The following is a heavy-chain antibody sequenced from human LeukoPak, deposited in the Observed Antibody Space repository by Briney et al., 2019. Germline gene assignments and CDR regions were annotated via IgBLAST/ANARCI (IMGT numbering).Heavy chain of an antibody. Sequence: GASVKVSCKASGHTLTDSYMHWVRQAPGQGLEWLGWINPNSGGTNYAQKFQGRVTMTRDTAINTAYMELSNLRSDDTAVYYCVSRGGNSSGRPYWGQGTLVTVSS. D-gene: IGHD6-6*01. V-gene: IGHV1-2*02. CDR3: VSRGGNSSGRPY. J-gene: IGHJ4*02. CDR2: INPNSGGT. CDR1: GHTLTDSY.